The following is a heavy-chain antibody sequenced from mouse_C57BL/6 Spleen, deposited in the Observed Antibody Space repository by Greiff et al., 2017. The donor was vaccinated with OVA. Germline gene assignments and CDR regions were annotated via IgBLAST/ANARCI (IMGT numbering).Heavy chain of an antibody. J-gene: IGHJ4*01. CDR2: IDPSDSYT. Sequence: QVQLQQPGAELVRPGTSVKLSCKASGYTFTSYWMHWVKQRPGQGLEWIGVIDPSDSYTNYNQKFKGKATLTVDTSSSTAYMQLSSLTSEDSAVYYCARGGAYYSNYDAMDYWGQGTSVTVSS. D-gene: IGHD2-5*01. CDR3: ARGGAYYSNYDAMDY. V-gene: IGHV1-59*01. CDR1: GYTFTSYW.